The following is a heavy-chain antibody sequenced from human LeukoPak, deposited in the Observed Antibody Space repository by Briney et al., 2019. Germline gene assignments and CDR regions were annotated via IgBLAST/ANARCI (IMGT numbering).Heavy chain of an antibody. V-gene: IGHV3-30-3*01. CDR2: ISYDGSNK. J-gene: IGHJ4*02. D-gene: IGHD3-10*01. CDR3: ASSVESSVLLWFGELLSDLDY. CDR1: GFTLSSYA. Sequence: QPGGSLRLSCAASGFTLSSYAMHWVRQAPGKGLEWVAVISYDGSNKYYADSVKGRFTISRDNSKNTLYLQMNSLRAEDTAVYYCASSVESSVLLWFGELLSDLDYWGQGTLVTVSS.